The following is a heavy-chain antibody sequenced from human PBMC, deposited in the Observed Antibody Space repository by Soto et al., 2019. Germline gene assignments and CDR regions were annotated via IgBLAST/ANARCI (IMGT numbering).Heavy chain of an antibody. J-gene: IGHJ4*02. V-gene: IGHV3-30*18. D-gene: IGHD1-1*01. Sequence: PGGSLRLSCAASGFTFSSYGMHWVRQAPGKGLEWVAVISYDGSNKYYADSVKGRFTISRDNSKNTLYLQMNSLRAEDTAVYYCAKAYPRQLEVDYWGQGTLVTVSS. CDR1: GFTFSSYG. CDR3: AKAYPRQLEVDY. CDR2: ISYDGSNK.